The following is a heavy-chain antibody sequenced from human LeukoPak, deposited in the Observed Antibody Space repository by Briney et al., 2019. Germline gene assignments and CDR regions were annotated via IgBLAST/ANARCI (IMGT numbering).Heavy chain of an antibody. CDR1: GFTFDDYA. V-gene: IGHV3-9*03. CDR2: ISWNSGSI. Sequence: GGSLRLSCAASGFTFDDYAMHWVRQAPGKGLEWVSGISWNSGSIGYADSVKGRFTISRDNAKNSLYLQMNGLRAEDMALYYCAKARAQLGDAFDIWGQGTMVTVSS. CDR3: AKARAQLGDAFDI. D-gene: IGHD1-1*01. J-gene: IGHJ3*02.